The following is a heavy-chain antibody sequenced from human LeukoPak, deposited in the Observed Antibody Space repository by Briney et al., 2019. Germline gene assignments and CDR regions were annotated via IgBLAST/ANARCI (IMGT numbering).Heavy chain of an antibody. Sequence: SVKVSCKASGGTFSSYAISWVRQAPGQGLEWMGGIIPIFGTANYAQKFQGRVTITADESTSTAYMELSSLRSEDTAVYYCARYHRFGWPHAFDIWGQGTMVTVSS. V-gene: IGHV1-69*13. CDR2: IIPIFGTA. D-gene: IGHD3-16*01. CDR1: GGTFSSYA. CDR3: ARYHRFGWPHAFDI. J-gene: IGHJ3*02.